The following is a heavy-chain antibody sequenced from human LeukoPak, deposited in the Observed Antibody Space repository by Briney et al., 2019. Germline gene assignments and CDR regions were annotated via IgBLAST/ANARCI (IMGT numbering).Heavy chain of an antibody. V-gene: IGHV5-10-1*04. J-gene: IGHJ4*02. D-gene: IGHD5-24*01. CDR3: ARHAEMSTSFDY. CDR2: IDPSDSYT. Sequence: GESLRISCKGSGYSFTSYWISWLRQMPGKGLEWMGTIDPSDSYTNYSPSFQGQVSISADKSISTAYLQWSSLKASDTATYYCARHAEMSTSFDYWGQGTLVTVSS. CDR1: GYSFTSYW.